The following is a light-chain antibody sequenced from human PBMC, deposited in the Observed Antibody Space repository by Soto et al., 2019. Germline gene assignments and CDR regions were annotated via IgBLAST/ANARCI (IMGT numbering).Light chain of an antibody. CDR1: QSISSH. J-gene: IGKJ5*01. V-gene: IGKV1-5*03. Sequence: DIQMSKSPSTLSSTIRDTLTITCRASQSISSHLNWYQQKPGKAPKLLIYKASTLKSGVPSRFSGSGSETDFTLTISSLRSEDSAVYHCQQYNNWPITFGQGTRLEIK. CDR2: KAS. CDR3: QQYNNWPIT.